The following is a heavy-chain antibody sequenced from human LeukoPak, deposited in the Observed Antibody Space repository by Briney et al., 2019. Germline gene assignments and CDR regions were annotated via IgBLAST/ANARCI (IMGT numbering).Heavy chain of an antibody. D-gene: IGHD3-3*01. V-gene: IGHV4-39*01. CDR2: IYYSGST. CDR1: GGSISSGGYY. J-gene: IGHJ5*02. Sequence: SETLSLTCTVSGGSISSGGYYWSWIRQHPGKGLEWIGYIYYSGSTYYNPSLKSRVTISVDTSKNQFSLKLSSVTAADTAVYYCARHLRQDYDFWSGYSYNWFDPWGQGTLVTVSS. CDR3: ARHLRQDYDFWSGYSYNWFDP.